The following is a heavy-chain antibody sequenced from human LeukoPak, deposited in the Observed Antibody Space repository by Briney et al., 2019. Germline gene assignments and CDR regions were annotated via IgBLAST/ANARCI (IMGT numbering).Heavy chain of an antibody. V-gene: IGHV4-34*01. CDR2: INHGGST. J-gene: IGHJ6*03. CDR1: GGSFSGYY. CDR3: AREGYCSSTSCDERNFYYYYMDV. D-gene: IGHD2-2*01. Sequence: SETLSLTCAVYGGSFSGYYWSWIRQPPGKGLEWIGEINHGGSTNYNPSLKSRVTISVDTSKNQFSLKLSSVTAADTAVYYCAREGYCSSTSCDERNFYYYYMDVWGKGTTVTISS.